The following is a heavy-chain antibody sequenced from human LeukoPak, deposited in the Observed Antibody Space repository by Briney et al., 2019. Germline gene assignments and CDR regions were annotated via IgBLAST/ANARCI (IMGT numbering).Heavy chain of an antibody. V-gene: IGHV3-23*01. CDR1: GFTFSSYA. CDR3: AKESYSSSWSYRGYYFDY. CDR2: ISGSGGST. J-gene: IGHJ4*02. D-gene: IGHD6-13*01. Sequence: GGSLRLSCAASGFTFSSYAMSWVRQAPGKGLEWVSAISGSGGSTYYADSVEGRFTISRDNSKNTLYLQMNSLRAEDTAVYYCAKESYSSSWSYRGYYFDYWGQGTLVTVSS.